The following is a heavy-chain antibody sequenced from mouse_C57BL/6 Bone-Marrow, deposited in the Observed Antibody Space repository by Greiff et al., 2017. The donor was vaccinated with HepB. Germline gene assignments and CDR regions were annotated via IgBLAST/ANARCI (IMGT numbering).Heavy chain of an antibody. CDR2: INTSSGYT. D-gene: IGHD3-2*02. J-gene: IGHJ3*01. Sequence: QVQPQQSGAEPAKPGASVKLFCKASGYHLTSHRMHRGKPRPGTGLEWIGYINTSSGYTKDNQKLKDKATLTADKSSSTAYMQLSSLTYEDSAVYYCARERTAQATSWFAYWGQGTLVTVSA. CDR3: ARERTAQATSWFAY. V-gene: IGHV1-7*01. CDR1: GYHLTSHR.